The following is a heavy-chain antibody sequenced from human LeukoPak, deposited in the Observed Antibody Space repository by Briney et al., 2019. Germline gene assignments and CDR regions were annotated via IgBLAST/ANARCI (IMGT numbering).Heavy chain of an antibody. CDR3: ARGGPVLRYFDWLSTFDY. CDR2: ISSSSSTI. CDR1: GFTFSSYS. D-gene: IGHD3-9*01. Sequence: GGSLRLSCAASGFTFSSYSMNWVRQAPGEGLEWVSYISSSSSTIYYADSVKGRFTISRDNAKNSLYLQMNSLRAEDTAVYYCARGGPVLRYFDWLSTFDYWGQGTLVTVSS. V-gene: IGHV3-48*04. J-gene: IGHJ4*02.